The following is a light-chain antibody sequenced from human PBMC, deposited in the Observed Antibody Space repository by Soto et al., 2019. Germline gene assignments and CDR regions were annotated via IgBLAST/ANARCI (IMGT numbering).Light chain of an antibody. CDR2: GAF. Sequence: EIVLTQSPGTLSLSPGERATLSCRASQSVSSTYLAWYQHKPGQAPRLIIYGAFSRATGIPDRFSGSGSGTDFTLTISRLEPEDFAVYYCRQYGRSLEFAVGGGTKVEIK. CDR3: RQYGRSLEFA. V-gene: IGKV3-20*01. J-gene: IGKJ4*01. CDR1: QSVSSTY.